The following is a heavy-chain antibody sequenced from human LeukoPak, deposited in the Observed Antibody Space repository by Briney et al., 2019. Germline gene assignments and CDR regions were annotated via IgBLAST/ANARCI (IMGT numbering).Heavy chain of an antibody. Sequence: SETLSLTCAVYGGSFSGYYWSWIRQPPGKGLEWIGYIYYSGSTNYNPSLKSRVTISVDTSKNQFSLKLSSVTAADTAVNYCARVYGTYDSSGYSLLVDYWGQGTLVTVSS. D-gene: IGHD3-22*01. J-gene: IGHJ4*02. CDR1: GGSFSGYY. V-gene: IGHV4-59*01. CDR3: ARVYGTYDSSGYSLLVDY. CDR2: IYYSGST.